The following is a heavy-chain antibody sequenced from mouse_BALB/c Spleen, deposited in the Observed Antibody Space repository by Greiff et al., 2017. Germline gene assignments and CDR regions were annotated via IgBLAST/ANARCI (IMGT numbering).Heavy chain of an antibody. CDR2: ISSGSSTI. Sequence: VMLVESGGGLVQPGGSRKLSCAASGFTFSSFGMHWVRQAPEKGLEWVAYISSGSSTIYYADTVKGRFTISRDNPKNTLFLQMTSLRSEDTAMYYCARGGYDAMDYWGQGTSVTVSS. J-gene: IGHJ4*01. CDR3: ARGGYDAMDY. CDR1: GFTFSSFG. V-gene: IGHV5-17*02.